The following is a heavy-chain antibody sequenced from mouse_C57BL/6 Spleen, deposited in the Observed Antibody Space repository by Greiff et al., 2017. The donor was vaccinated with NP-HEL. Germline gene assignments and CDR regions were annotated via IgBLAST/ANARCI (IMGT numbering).Heavy chain of an antibody. V-gene: IGHV5-17*01. CDR1: GFTFSDYG. J-gene: IGHJ2*01. D-gene: IGHD4-1*01. Sequence: EVQLQESGGGLVKPGGSLKLSCAASGFTFSDYGMHWVRQAPEKGLEWVAYISSGSSTIYYADTVKGRFTISRDKAKNTLFLQMTSLRSEDTAMYYCASSWDDYFDYWGQGTTLTVSS. CDR3: ASSWDDYFDY. CDR2: ISSGSSTI.